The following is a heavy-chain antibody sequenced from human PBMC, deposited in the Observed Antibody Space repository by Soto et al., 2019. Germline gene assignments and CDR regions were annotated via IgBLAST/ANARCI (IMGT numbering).Heavy chain of an antibody. CDR3: ARSHSFDGSIYHYYFDF. J-gene: IGHJ4*02. Sequence: SETLSLTCTVSGGSISTYYWSWIRPPPGGTLEWIGYIYASGATTYNPSLESRVTMSVDMPNNEFSLELTSLTAADTAVYYCARSHSFDGSIYHYYFDFWGQGTLVTVSS. CDR2: IYASGAT. V-gene: IGHV4-59*01. CDR1: GGSISTYY. D-gene: IGHD3-10*01.